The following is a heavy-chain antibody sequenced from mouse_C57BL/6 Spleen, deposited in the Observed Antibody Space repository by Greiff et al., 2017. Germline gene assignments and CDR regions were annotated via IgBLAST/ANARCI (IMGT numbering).Heavy chain of an antibody. D-gene: IGHD1-1*01. V-gene: IGHV14-4*01. Sequence: VHVKQSGAELVRPGASVKLSCTASGFNIKDDYMHWVKQRPEQGLEWIGWIDPENGDTEYASKFQGKATITADTSSNTAYLQLSSLTSEDTAVYYCTRDYYGSRDDYWGQGTTLTVSS. CDR3: TRDYYGSRDDY. CDR2: IDPENGDT. CDR1: GFNIKDDY. J-gene: IGHJ2*01.